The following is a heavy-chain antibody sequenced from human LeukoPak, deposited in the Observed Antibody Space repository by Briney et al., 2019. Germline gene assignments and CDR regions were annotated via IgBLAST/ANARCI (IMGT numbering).Heavy chain of an antibody. CDR1: GGSISSGDYY. CDR3: ARSPQRYYYDSSGYYFIDY. D-gene: IGHD3-22*01. V-gene: IGHV4-30-4*01. Sequence: SQTLSLTCTVSGGSISSGDYYWGWIRQPPGKGLEWIGYIYYSGSTYYNPSLKSRVTISVDTSKNQFSLKLSSVTAADTAVYYCARSPQRYYYDSSGYYFIDYWGQGTLVTVSS. J-gene: IGHJ4*02. CDR2: IYYSGST.